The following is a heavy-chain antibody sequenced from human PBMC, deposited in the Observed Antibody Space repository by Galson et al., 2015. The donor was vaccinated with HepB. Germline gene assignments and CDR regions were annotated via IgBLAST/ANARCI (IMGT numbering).Heavy chain of an antibody. V-gene: IGHV3-21*01. CDR3: ARTVDGTGPFDY. J-gene: IGHJ4*02. CDR1: GFTFSSYS. CDR2: ISNSSSYI. Sequence: SLRLSCAASGFTFSSYSMNWVRQAPGKGLEWVSSISNSSSYIYYADSVKGRFTISRDNAKNSLYLQMNSLRAEDTAVYYCARTVDGTGPFDYWGQGTLVTVSS. D-gene: IGHD1-14*01.